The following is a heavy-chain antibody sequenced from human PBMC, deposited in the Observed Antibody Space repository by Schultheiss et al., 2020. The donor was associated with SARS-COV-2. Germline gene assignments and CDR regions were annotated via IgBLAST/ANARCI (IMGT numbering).Heavy chain of an antibody. CDR2: ISYDGSNK. D-gene: IGHD3-22*01. V-gene: IGHV3-30-3*01. CDR3: ARVPPVITFLFAY. CDR1: GFTFSSYA. Sequence: GGSLRLSCAASGFTFSSYAMHWVRQAPGKGLEWVAVISYDGSNKYYADSVKGRFTISRDNSKNTLYLQMNSLRTEETAVYYCARVPPVITFLFAYWGQGTLVTVSS. J-gene: IGHJ4*02.